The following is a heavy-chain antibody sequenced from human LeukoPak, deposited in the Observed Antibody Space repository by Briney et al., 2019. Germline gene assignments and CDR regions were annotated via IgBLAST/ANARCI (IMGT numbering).Heavy chain of an antibody. D-gene: IGHD3-22*01. J-gene: IGHJ3*02. V-gene: IGHV3-23*01. CDR1: GFTFSSYA. Sequence: PGGSLRLSCAASGFTFSSYAVSWVRQAPGKGLEWVSAISGSGGSTYYADSVKGRFTISRDNSKNTLYLQMNSLRAEDTAVYYCAKDRFYYDSSGIDAFDIWGQGTMVTVSS. CDR3: AKDRFYYDSSGIDAFDI. CDR2: ISGSGGST.